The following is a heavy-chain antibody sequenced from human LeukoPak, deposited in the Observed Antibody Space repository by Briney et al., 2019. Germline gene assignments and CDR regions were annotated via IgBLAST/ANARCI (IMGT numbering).Heavy chain of an antibody. CDR2: ISGSGDAT. Sequence: GGSLRLSCAASGFTFSNFAMSWVRQAPGKGLEWVSGISGSGDATYHADSVKGRFTISRDNSKNTLYLEMNSLRAEDTAVYYCAKDLSGGWSLDYWGQGTLVTVSS. CDR1: GFTFSNFA. J-gene: IGHJ4*02. D-gene: IGHD6-19*01. V-gene: IGHV3-23*01. CDR3: AKDLSGGWSLDY.